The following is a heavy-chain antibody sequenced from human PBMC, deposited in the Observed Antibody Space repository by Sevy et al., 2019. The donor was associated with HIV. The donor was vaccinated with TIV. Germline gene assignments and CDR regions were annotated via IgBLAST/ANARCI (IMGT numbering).Heavy chain of an antibody. D-gene: IGHD3-22*01. J-gene: IGHJ5*02. CDR2: INRSGST. V-gene: IGHV4-34*01. Sequence: SETLSLTCGIYTGAFNNYYWSWIRQPPGKGLEWIGEINRSGSTKYNPSLKSRVTISVDTSKNQFFLKLTSVSAADTAVYLCARGRTYYYDTTGRNWFDPWGQGTLVTVSS. CDR3: ARGRTYYYDTTGRNWFDP. CDR1: TGAFNNYY.